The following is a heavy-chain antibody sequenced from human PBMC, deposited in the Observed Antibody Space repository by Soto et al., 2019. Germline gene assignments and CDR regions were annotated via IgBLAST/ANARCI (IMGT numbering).Heavy chain of an antibody. CDR3: ASEGPPDIAWFDP. J-gene: IGHJ5*02. Sequence: QVQLVQSGAEVKKPGSSMKVSCKASGGTFSIYTISWVRQAPGQGLEWMGGSANSAQKFQGRLTVTADESTSTVYLELSSLTSEDTAVYYCASEGPPDIAWFDPWGQGTLVSVSS. D-gene: IGHD2-15*01. V-gene: IGHV1-69*01. CDR1: GGTFSIYT. CDR2: GSA.